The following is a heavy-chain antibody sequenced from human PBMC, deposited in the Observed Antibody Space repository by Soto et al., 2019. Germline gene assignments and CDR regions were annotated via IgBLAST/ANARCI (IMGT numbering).Heavy chain of an antibody. J-gene: IGHJ6*02. V-gene: IGHV4-59*01. CDR2: ISYTGSA. CDR3: ARVNYGDYYYGMDA. CDR1: GGSINYSY. Sequence: WETLSLTCTVSGGSINYSYWTWIRQPPGKGLEWIGYISYTGSANYNASLKSRLTISVDTSKNQFSLKLSSVTAADTALYYCARVNYGDYYYGMDAWGQGTTVTVSS. D-gene: IGHD4-17*01.